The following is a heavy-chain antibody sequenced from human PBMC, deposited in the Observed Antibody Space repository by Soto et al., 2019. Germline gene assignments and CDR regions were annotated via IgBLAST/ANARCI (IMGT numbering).Heavy chain of an antibody. V-gene: IGHV3-30*18. Sequence: QVQLVESGGGVVQPGRSLRLSCAASGFTFSHYARHWVRQAPGKGLEWVAIMSYDGSNAYYADYVKGRFTIYRDNSKNTLYLNIISLRDEDTYVYYCAKEGSNNFDYWAQGTLVTVAS. CDR3: AKEGSNNFDY. CDR1: GFTFSHYA. CDR2: MSYDGSNA. J-gene: IGHJ4*02. D-gene: IGHD3-10*01.